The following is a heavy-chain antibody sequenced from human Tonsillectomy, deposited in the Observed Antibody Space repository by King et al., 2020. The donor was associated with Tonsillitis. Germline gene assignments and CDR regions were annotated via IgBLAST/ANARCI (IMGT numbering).Heavy chain of an antibody. CDR2: IRSKAYGGTT. Sequence: VQLVESGGGLVQPGRSLRLSCTASGFTFGDYAMSWVRQAPGKGLEWVGFIRSKAYGGTTEYAASVKGRFTISRDDSKSIAYLQMNSLKTEDTAVYYCTREVIVVVVAATPEYYYYYYMDVWGKGTTVTVSS. V-gene: IGHV3-49*04. CDR3: TREVIVVVVAATPEYYYYYYMDV. CDR1: GFTFGDYA. J-gene: IGHJ6*03. D-gene: IGHD2-15*01.